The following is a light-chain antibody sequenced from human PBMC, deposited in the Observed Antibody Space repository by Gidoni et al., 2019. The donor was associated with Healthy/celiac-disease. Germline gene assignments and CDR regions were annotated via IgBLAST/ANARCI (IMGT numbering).Light chain of an antibody. Sequence: DIQMTQSPSTLSASVGDRVTITCRASQSISSWFAWYQQKPGNDPKLLIYKASSLESGVPSRFSGSGSGTEFTLTISSLQPDDIATYYCQQYNSYSRTFGQGTKVEIK. CDR3: QQYNSYSRT. CDR2: KAS. J-gene: IGKJ1*01. CDR1: QSISSW. V-gene: IGKV1-5*03.